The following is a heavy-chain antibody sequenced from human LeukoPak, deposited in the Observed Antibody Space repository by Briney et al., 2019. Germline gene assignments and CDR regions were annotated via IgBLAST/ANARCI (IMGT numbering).Heavy chain of an antibody. Sequence: ASVKVSCKASGYTFTSYAMHWVRQAPGQRLERMGWINAGNGNTKYSQKFQGRVTITRDTSASTAYMELSSLRSEDTAVYYCARDHPLGAYNYWGQGTLVTVSS. CDR3: ARDHPLGAYNY. D-gene: IGHD1-26*01. V-gene: IGHV1-3*01. CDR1: GYTFTSYA. J-gene: IGHJ4*02. CDR2: INAGNGNT.